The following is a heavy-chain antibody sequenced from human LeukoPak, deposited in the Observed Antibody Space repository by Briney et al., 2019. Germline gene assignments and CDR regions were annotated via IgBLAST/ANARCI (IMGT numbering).Heavy chain of an antibody. V-gene: IGHV1-58*02. J-gene: IGHJ5*02. D-gene: IGHD3-3*01. CDR3: AAALRFLEWFQFDP. Sequence: SVKVSCKASGFTFTSSAMQWVRQARGQRLEWIGWTVVGSGNTNYAQKFQERVTITRDMSTSTAYMELSSLRSEDTAVYYCAAALRFLEWFQFDPWGQGTLVTVSS. CDR2: TVVGSGNT. CDR1: GFTFTSSA.